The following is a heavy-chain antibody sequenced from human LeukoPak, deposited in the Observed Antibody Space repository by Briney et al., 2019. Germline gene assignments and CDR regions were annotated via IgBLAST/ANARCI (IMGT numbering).Heavy chain of an antibody. J-gene: IGHJ4*02. CDR3: AREGAGIAAVVYYLDY. CDR2: ISSRSSYI. CDR1: GFTYSSYS. V-gene: IGHV3-21*01. Sequence: GGSLRLPCAASGFTYSSYSVHWVRQAPGKGLEWVSSISSRSSYIYYADSVKGRFTISRDNAKNSLYLQMNSLRAEDTAVYYCAREGAGIAAVVYYLDYWGQGTLVTVSS. D-gene: IGHD6-13*01.